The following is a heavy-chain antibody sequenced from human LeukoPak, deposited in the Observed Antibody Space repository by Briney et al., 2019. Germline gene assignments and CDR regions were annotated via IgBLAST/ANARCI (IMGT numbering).Heavy chain of an antibody. CDR1: GNTFTNYG. CDR3: ARERYSGRSLYYFDY. J-gene: IGHJ4*02. D-gene: IGHD1-26*01. V-gene: IGHV1-18*01. CDR2: ISAYNGNT. Sequence: ASVKVSCKASGNTFTNYGFSWVRQAPGQGLEWMGWISAYNGNTNYTQKLQGRVTMTTDAPTSTAYMELSRLRSDDTAVYYCARERYSGRSLYYFDYWGQGTLVTVSS.